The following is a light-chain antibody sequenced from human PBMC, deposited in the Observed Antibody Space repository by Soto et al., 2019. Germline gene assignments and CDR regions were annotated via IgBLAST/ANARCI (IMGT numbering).Light chain of an antibody. CDR3: CSYTGASTYV. CDR2: AVT. V-gene: IGLV2-14*01. Sequence: QSALTQPASVSGSPGQSVTISCAGTSGDVGGYNYVSWYQQHPGKATKLMIHAVTNRPSGVSNRFSGSKSGNTASLTISSLQAEDEAEYYCCSYTGASTYVFGTGTTLTVL. CDR1: SGDVGGYNY. J-gene: IGLJ1*01.